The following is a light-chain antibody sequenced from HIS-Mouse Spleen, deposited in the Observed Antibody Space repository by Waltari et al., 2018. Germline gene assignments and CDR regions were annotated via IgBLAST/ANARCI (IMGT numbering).Light chain of an antibody. J-gene: IGLJ2*01. V-gene: IGLV2-23*01. CDR1: SSDVGSYNL. CDR3: CSYAGSSTVV. CDR2: EGS. Sequence: QSALTQPASVSGSPGQSITIPCTGTSSDVGSYNLVSWYQQHPGKAPKLMIYEGSKRPSGVSNRFSGSKSGNTDSLTISGLQAEDEADYYCCSYAGSSTVVFGGGTKLTVL.